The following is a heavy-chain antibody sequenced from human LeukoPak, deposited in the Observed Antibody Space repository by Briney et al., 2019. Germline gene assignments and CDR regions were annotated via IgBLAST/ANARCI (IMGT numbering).Heavy chain of an antibody. CDR2: ISSSSSYI. Sequence: GGSLRLSCAASGFTFSSYSMNWGRQAPGKGLEWGSSISSSSSYIYYADSVKGRFTISRDNAKNSLYLQMNSLRAEDTAVYYCARGGPYYDSSGQIYFDYWGQGTLVTVSS. D-gene: IGHD3-22*01. V-gene: IGHV3-21*01. CDR1: GFTFSSYS. J-gene: IGHJ4*02. CDR3: ARGGPYYDSSGQIYFDY.